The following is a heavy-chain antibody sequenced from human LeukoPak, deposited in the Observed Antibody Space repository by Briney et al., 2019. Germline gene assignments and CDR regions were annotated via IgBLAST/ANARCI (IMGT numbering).Heavy chain of an antibody. CDR1: GYTFTGYY. V-gene: IGHV1-2*02. Sequence: ASVKVSCKASGYTFTGYYMHWVRQAPGQGLEWMGWINPNSGGTNYAQKFQGRVTMTRDTSISTAYMELSRLRSDDTAVYYCATPYSSSWYGPGDFDYWGQGTLVTVSS. J-gene: IGHJ4*02. D-gene: IGHD6-13*01. CDR3: ATPYSSSWYGPGDFDY. CDR2: INPNSGGT.